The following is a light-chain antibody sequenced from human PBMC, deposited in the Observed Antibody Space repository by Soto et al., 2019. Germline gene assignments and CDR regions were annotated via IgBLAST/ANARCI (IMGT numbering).Light chain of an antibody. CDR3: QQYYDFRT. Sequence: QLTQSPSTLSGSVGDRVTITCRASQGVSTWLAWYQQRPSQAPKLLVYEASKLQSGVPSRFSASGSVRDFTLTISSLQPEDSATYYCQQYYDFRTFGQGTKVEI. CDR2: EAS. CDR1: QGVSTW. J-gene: IGKJ1*01. V-gene: IGKV1-5*03.